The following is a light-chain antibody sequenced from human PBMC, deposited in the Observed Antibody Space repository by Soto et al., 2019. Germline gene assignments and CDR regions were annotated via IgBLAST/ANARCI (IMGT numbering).Light chain of an antibody. J-gene: IGKJ1*01. V-gene: IGKV3-20*01. CDR1: QTVDSTF. CDR2: GAS. Sequence: EIVLTQSPGSLSLSPRERATLSCRASQTVDSTFFAWYQKQPGQAPRLLIYGASKRATDIPDRFSGSGSGTDFTLTISRLEPEDFAVDYLQQYMSSVTFGQGTKVEIK. CDR3: QQYMSSVT.